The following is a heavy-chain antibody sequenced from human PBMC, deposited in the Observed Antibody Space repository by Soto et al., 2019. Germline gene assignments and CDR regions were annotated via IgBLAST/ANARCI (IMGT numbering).Heavy chain of an antibody. Sequence: SETLSLTCAVSGGSISSSNWWSWVRHPPGEGQEWIGEFYHSGSNNYNPSLKSRVTISVDKSKNQFSLKLSSVAAADTAVYYCARDYVGIAAAGTGFVDYWGQGTLVTVSS. CDR3: ARDYVGIAAAGTGFVDY. D-gene: IGHD6-13*01. CDR2: FYHSGSN. J-gene: IGHJ4*02. V-gene: IGHV4-4*02. CDR1: GGSISSSNW.